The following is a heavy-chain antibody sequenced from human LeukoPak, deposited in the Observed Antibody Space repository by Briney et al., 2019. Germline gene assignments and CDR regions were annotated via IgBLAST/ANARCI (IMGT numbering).Heavy chain of an antibody. Sequence: GASLQISCQGSGYSFTSYWIGGVRQLPGKGLEWMGIIYPGDSDTRYSPSFQGQVTISADKSISTAYLQWSSLKASDTAMYYCARLYSGYDYFLDYWGQGTLVTVSS. CDR2: IYPGDSDT. CDR3: ARLYSGYDYFLDY. D-gene: IGHD5-12*01. CDR1: GYSFTSYW. J-gene: IGHJ4*02. V-gene: IGHV5-51*01.